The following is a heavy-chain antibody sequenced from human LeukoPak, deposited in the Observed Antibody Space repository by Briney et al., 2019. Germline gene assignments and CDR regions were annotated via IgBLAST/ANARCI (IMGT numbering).Heavy chain of an antibody. CDR3: AKEQTWVSGSYYSNWFDP. D-gene: IGHD3-10*01. CDR2: ISWNSGSI. V-gene: IGHV3-9*01. CDR1: GFTFDDYA. Sequence: PGRSLRLSCAASGFTFDDYAMHWVRQAPGKGLEWVSGISWNSGSIGYADSVKGRFTISRDNAKNSLYLQMNSLRAEDTALYYCAKEQTWVSGSYYSNWFDPWGQGTLVTVSS. J-gene: IGHJ5*02.